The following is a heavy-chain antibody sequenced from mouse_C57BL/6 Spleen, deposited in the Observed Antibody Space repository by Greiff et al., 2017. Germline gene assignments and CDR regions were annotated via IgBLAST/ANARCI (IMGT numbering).Heavy chain of an antibody. J-gene: IGHJ4*01. CDR2: ISSGSSTI. D-gene: IGHD2-3*01. Sequence: EVKLVESGGGLVKPGGSLKLSCAASGFTFSDYGMHWVRQAPEKGLEWVAYISSGSSTIYYADTVKGRFTISRDNAKNTLFLQMTSLRSEDTAMYYCARRKDGQAMDYWGQGTSVTVSS. V-gene: IGHV5-17*01. CDR3: ARRKDGQAMDY. CDR1: GFTFSDYG.